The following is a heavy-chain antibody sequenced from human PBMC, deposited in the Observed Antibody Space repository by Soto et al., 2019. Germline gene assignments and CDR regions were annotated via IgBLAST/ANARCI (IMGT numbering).Heavy chain of an antibody. CDR2: INPTGSMT. CDR1: GYSFITSYY. V-gene: IGHV1-46*01. Sequence: GASVKVSCKASGYSFITSYYMHWVRQAPGQGLEWMGIINPTGSMTKYSQRFQGRLTMTRDTSTSTDYMELTTLTSGDTAVYFCARDTGYDHDAFDIWGQGTMVTVS. D-gene: IGHD5-12*01. J-gene: IGHJ3*02. CDR3: ARDTGYDHDAFDI.